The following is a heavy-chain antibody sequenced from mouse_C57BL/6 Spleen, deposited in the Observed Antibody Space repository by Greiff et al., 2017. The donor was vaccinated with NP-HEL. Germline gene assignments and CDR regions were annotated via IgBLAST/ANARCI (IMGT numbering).Heavy chain of an antibody. CDR2: ISYDGSN. Sequence: EVKLMESGPGLVKPSQSLSLTCSVTGYSITSGYYWNWIRQFPGNKLEWMGYISYDGSNNYNPSLKNRISITRDTSKNQFFLKLNSVTTEDTATYYCASHYGGYYAMDYWGQGTSVTVSS. J-gene: IGHJ4*01. CDR3: ASHYGGYYAMDY. V-gene: IGHV3-6*01. CDR1: GYSITSGYY. D-gene: IGHD1-1*01.